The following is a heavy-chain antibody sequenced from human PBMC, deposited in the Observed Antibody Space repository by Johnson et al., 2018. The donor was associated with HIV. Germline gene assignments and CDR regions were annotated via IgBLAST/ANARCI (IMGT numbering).Heavy chain of an antibody. J-gene: IGHJ3*02. V-gene: IGHV3-30-3*01. CDR3: AKDRDYYDAFDI. D-gene: IGHD3-10*01. CDR1: GFTFSSYA. Sequence: VQLVESGGGVVQPGRSLRFSCVASGFTFSSYAMHWVRQAPGKGLEWVAVISYDGSNKYYADSVKGRFTISRDNSKNTLDLQMNSLRAEDTAVYYCAKDRDYYDAFDIWGQGTMVTVSS. CDR2: ISYDGSNK.